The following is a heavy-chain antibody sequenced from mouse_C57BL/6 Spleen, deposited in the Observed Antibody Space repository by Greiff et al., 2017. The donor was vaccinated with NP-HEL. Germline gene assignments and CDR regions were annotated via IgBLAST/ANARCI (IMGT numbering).Heavy chain of an antibody. J-gene: IGHJ4*01. V-gene: IGHV1-63*01. D-gene: IGHD3-2*01. CDR1: GYTFTNYW. CDR2: IYPGGGYT. CDR3: ARGMTDYAMDY. Sequence: VQLQQSGAELVRPGTSVKMSCKASGYTFTNYWIGWAKQRPGHGLEWIGDIYPGGGYTNYNEKFKGKATLTADKSSSTAYMQFSSLTSEDSAIYYCARGMTDYAMDYWGQGTSVTVSS.